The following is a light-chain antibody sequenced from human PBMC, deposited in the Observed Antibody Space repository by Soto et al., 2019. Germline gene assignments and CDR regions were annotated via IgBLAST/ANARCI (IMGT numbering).Light chain of an antibody. CDR1: TGAVTSGHY. Sequence: QAVVTQEPSLTVSPGGTVTLTCGSSTGAVTSGHYPYWFQQKPGQAPRTLIYDTSNKHSWTPARFSGSLLGGKAALTLSGAQPEDEAEYYCLLSYSGASYVFGTGTKLTV. CDR2: DTS. J-gene: IGLJ1*01. CDR3: LLSYSGASYV. V-gene: IGLV7-46*01.